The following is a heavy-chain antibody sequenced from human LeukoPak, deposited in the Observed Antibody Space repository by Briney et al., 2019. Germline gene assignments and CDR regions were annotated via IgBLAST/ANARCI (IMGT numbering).Heavy chain of an antibody. J-gene: IGHJ3*02. D-gene: IGHD3-3*01. Sequence: SETLSLTCAVSGYSISSGYYWGWIRQPPGKGREWIGSIYHSGSTYYNPSLKSRVTISVDTSKNQFSLKLSSVTAADTAAYYCARRYYDFWSGYYPAAFDIWGQGTMVTVSS. CDR2: IYHSGST. CDR1: GYSISSGYY. V-gene: IGHV4-38-2*01. CDR3: ARRYYDFWSGYYPAAFDI.